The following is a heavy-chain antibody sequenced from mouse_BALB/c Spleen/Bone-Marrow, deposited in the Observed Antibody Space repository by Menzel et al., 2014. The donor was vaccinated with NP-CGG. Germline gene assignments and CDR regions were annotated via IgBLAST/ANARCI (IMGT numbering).Heavy chain of an antibody. CDR1: GYSFTSYW. CDR2: IHLSDSES. D-gene: IGHD3-3*01. J-gene: IGHJ3*01. Sequence: QVQLQQSGAELVRSGASVKLSCKASGYSFTSYWMNWVKQRPGQGLEWISMIHLSDSESRLNQEFKDKATLTVDKSSSTAYMQLSSPTSEDSAVYYCTRYDLTTRAFAYWGQGTLVTVSA. CDR3: TRYDLTTRAFAY. V-gene: IGHV1-61*01.